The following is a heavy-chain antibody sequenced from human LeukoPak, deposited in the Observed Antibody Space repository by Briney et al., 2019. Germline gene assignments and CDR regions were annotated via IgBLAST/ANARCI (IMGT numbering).Heavy chain of an antibody. CDR2: IRYDGSNK. J-gene: IGHJ4*02. CDR3: ATSVEMATSFDY. Sequence: GGSLRLSCAASGFTFSSYGMHWVRQAPGKGLEWMAFIRYDGSNKYYADSVKGRFTISRDNSKNTLYLQMNSLRAEDTAVYYCATSVEMATSFDYWGRGTLVTVSS. V-gene: IGHV3-30*02. D-gene: IGHD5-24*01. CDR1: GFTFSSYG.